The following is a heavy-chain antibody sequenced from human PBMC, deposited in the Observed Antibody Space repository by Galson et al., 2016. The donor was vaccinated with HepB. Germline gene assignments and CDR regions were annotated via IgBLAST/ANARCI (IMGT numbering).Heavy chain of an antibody. CDR3: ARIRYVVGSTPYSYYYGLDV. CDR2: IFSNDEK. Sequence: PALVKPTQTLTLTCTVSGFSLSNARMGVSWIRQPPGKALEWLAHIFSNDEKSYSTSLKSRLTISKDTSKSQVVLTMANMDPVDTATYYCARIRYVVGSTPYSYYYGLDVWDQGTTVTVSS. CDR1: GFSLSNARMG. V-gene: IGHV2-26*01. D-gene: IGHD1-26*01. J-gene: IGHJ6*02.